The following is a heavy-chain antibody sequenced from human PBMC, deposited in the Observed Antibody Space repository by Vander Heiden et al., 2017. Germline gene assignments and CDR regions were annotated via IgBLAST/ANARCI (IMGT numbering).Heavy chain of an antibody. J-gene: IGHJ3*02. CDR3: ARVWSYYDDGGDAFDI. Sequence: VQMVESGGGLVQPGGSMRLSCAASGFTFSRYSMNWVRQAPGKGLEWFSYISSSSSSIYYADSVKCRFTISRDNAKNSLYLQMNSLRDEDTAVYYCARVWSYYDDGGDAFDIWGQGTMVTVSS. CDR1: GFTFSRYS. CDR2: ISSSSSSI. D-gene: IGHD3-22*01. V-gene: IGHV3-48*02.